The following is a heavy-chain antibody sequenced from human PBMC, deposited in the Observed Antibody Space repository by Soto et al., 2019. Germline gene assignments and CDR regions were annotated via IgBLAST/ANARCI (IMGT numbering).Heavy chain of an antibody. CDR3: ARPFDSSGGYDD. CDR1: GYSFASYW. D-gene: IGHD6-19*01. CDR2: IYPGDSDT. J-gene: IGHJ4*02. V-gene: IGHV5-51*01. Sequence: GAPQKISSKGSGYSFASYWIGWVRQMPGKGLECMGIIYPGDSDTRYSPSFRGQVTTSADKSISTAYLQWSSLKASDTAMYYCARPFDSSGGYDDWGQGTLVSF.